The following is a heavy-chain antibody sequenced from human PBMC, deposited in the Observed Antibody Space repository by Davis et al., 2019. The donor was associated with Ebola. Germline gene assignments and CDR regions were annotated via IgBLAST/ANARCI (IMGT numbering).Heavy chain of an antibody. CDR2: IKQDGSEI. CDR3: ARAFYDSSGYHWFDP. CDR1: GFTFSSYW. J-gene: IGHJ5*02. Sequence: GESLKISCAASGFTFSSYWMHWVRQAPGKGLEWVANIKQDGSEIHYVDSVKGRFTVSGDRATNSLYLQMDSLRAEDTAIYYCARAFYDSSGYHWFDPWGQGTLVTVSS. V-gene: IGHV3-7*01. D-gene: IGHD3-22*01.